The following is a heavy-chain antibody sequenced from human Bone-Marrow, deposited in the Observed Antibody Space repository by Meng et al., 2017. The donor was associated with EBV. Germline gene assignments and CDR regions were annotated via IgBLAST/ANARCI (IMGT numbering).Heavy chain of an antibody. Sequence: QVQGVQSVAWVKKPGVSVKVSCKTSGGTFNSDAISWVRQAPGQGLEWLGGLIHKSGEPYYAQKFQGRVTITADEYMSTHYMELSSLRSDDTAVYYCASESGRGFTPDYWGQGTLVTVSS. J-gene: IGHJ4*02. CDR2: LIHKSGEP. D-gene: IGHD3-10*01. V-gene: IGHV1-69*01. CDR1: GGTFNSDA. CDR3: ASESGRGFTPDY.